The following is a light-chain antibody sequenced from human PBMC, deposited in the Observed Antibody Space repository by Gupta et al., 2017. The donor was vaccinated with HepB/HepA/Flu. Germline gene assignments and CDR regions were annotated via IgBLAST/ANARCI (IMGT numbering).Light chain of an antibody. J-gene: IGKJ1*01. CDR1: QSVGTN. V-gene: IGKV3-15*01. CDR2: GAS. Sequence: DTVMTQSPATLSVSPGERVTLSCRASQSVGTNLAWYQQKPGQAPRLLIRGASTRATGIPARFSGSGSGTDFTLTISSLQSEDFAVYYCHQYNNWPPWTFGQGTKVE. CDR3: HQYNNWPPWT.